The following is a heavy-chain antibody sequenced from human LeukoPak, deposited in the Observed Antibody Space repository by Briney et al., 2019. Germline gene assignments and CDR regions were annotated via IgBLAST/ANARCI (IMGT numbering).Heavy chain of an antibody. J-gene: IGHJ4*02. Sequence: SETLSLTCTVSGGSISSSSYYWGWIRQPPGKGLEWIGSIYYSGSTYYNPSLKSRVTISVDTSKNQFSLKLSSVTAADTAVYYCARVKGPTFGGVIPDYWGQGTLVTVSS. CDR2: IYYSGST. CDR1: GGSISSSSYY. D-gene: IGHD3-16*02. V-gene: IGHV4-39*07. CDR3: ARVKGPTFGGVIPDY.